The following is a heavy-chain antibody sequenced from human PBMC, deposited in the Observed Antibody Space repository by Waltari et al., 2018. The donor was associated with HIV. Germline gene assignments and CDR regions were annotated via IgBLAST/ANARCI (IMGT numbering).Heavy chain of an antibody. Sequence: QLQLQESGPGLVQPSETLSLTCTVSGGSISSSSYYWGWIRQPPGKGLEWIGSIYYSGSTYYNPSLKSRVTISVDTSKNQFSLKLSSVTAADTAVYYCARHEVVVAATHPQRYYYYGMDVWGQGTTVTVSS. CDR3: ARHEVVVAATHPQRYYYYGMDV. D-gene: IGHD2-15*01. CDR2: IYYSGST. V-gene: IGHV4-39*01. CDR1: GGSISSSSYY. J-gene: IGHJ6*02.